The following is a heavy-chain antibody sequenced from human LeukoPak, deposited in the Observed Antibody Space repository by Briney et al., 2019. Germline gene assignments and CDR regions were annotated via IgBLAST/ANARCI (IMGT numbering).Heavy chain of an antibody. CDR2: IYYSGSN. J-gene: IGHJ5*02. V-gene: IGHV4-59*01. D-gene: IGHD3-10*01. CDR3: ARTGGYMVWGVQNWFDP. Sequence: SETLSLTCTVSGGSISSYYWSWIRQPPGKGLEWIGYIYYSGSNNYNPSLKSRVAISVDTSRNQFSLRLNSVTPADTAVYYCARTGGYMVWGVQNWFDPWGQGTLVTVSS. CDR1: GGSISSYY.